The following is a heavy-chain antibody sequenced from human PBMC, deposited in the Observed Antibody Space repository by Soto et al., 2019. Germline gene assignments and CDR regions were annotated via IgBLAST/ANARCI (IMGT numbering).Heavy chain of an antibody. CDR1: GGPVASGAYY. CDR3: ARVSGSYYYGMDV. CDR2: IYHIGTT. J-gene: IGHJ6*02. V-gene: IGHV4-39*07. Sequence: PSETLSLTCTVSGGPVASGAYYWNWIRQSPGKGLEWIGKIYHIGTTYYNPSLKSRLTISVDKSKNQFSLKLSSVTAADTAVYYCARVSGSYYYGMDVWGQGTTVTVSS. D-gene: IGHD1-26*01.